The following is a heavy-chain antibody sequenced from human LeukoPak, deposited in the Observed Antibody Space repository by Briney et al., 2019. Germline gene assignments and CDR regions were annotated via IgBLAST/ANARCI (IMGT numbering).Heavy chain of an antibody. D-gene: IGHD1-26*01. J-gene: IGHJ5*02. Sequence: GGSLRLSCAASGFTFNKYWMSWVRQAPGKGLEWVSAISDSGGSTHYADSVKGRFTISRDNSKNTLYLQMYSLRAEDTAVYYCAKDQGIVASNWFDPWGQGTLVTVSS. V-gene: IGHV3-23*01. CDR3: AKDQGIVASNWFDP. CDR2: ISDSGGST. CDR1: GFTFNKYW.